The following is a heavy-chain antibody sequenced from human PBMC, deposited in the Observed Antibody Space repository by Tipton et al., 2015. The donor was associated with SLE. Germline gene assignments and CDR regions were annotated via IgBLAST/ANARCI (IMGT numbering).Heavy chain of an antibody. Sequence: LRLSCTVSGGSIRSGTHYWNWIRQPAGRGLEWIGRIYASGSTNYTPSLKSRVTISVDTSKNQLSLKLSSVTAADTALYYCARAGFPDVFDIWGQGTMVTVSS. J-gene: IGHJ3*02. V-gene: IGHV4-61*02. CDR1: GGSIRSGTHY. CDR3: ARAGFPDVFDI. D-gene: IGHD1-1*01. CDR2: IYASGST.